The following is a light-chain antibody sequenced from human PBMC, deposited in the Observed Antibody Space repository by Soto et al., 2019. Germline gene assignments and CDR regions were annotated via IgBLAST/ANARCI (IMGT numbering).Light chain of an antibody. CDR1: SSDVGGYNH. Sequence: QSALTQPASVSGSPGQSITISCTGTSSDVGGYNHVSWYQQHPGKAPKLMIYDVSNRPSGVSNRFSGSKSGNTASLTISGLQGEEEAYYYCRPYKSSRTPVVFGGGTKLTVL. CDR2: DVS. CDR3: RPYKSSRTPVV. V-gene: IGLV2-14*01. J-gene: IGLJ2*01.